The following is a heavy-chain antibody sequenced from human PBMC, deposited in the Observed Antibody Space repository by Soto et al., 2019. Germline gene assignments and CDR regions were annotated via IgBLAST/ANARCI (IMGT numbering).Heavy chain of an antibody. CDR3: AKMRGVLSSGWYALDY. CDR2: FRGSGGSP. Sequence: GGSLRLSCAASGFTFSSYAMSGVPRAPGKGREWVSPFRGSGGSPYYADSVKGRLTISRDNSKNTLYLQMNSLRAEDTAVYYCAKMRGVLSSGWYALDYWGQGTLVTVSS. CDR1: GFTFSSYA. V-gene: IGHV3-23*01. D-gene: IGHD6-19*01. J-gene: IGHJ4*02.